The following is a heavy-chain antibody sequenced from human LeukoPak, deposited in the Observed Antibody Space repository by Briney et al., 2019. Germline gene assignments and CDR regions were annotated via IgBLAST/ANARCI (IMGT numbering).Heavy chain of an antibody. CDR3: AGDFGGPLFDY. CDR1: GFTFSSYW. D-gene: IGHD3-16*01. CDR2: INSDGSST. V-gene: IGHV3-74*01. J-gene: IGHJ4*02. Sequence: GGSLRLSCAASGFTFSSYWMHWVRQAPGKGLVWVSRINSDGSSTSHADSVKGRFTISRDNAKNTLYLQMNSLRADDTAVYYCAGDFGGPLFDYWGQGTLVTVSS.